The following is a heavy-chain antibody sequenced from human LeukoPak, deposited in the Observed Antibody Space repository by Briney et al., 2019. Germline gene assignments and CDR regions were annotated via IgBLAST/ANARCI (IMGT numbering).Heavy chain of an antibody. J-gene: IGHJ4*02. V-gene: IGHV2-70*01. CDR3: ARSHRLRWHFDY. D-gene: IGHD4-23*01. Sequence: SGPALVKPTQTLTLTCTFSGFSLSTSGMCVSWIRQPPGKALEWLALIDWDDDKYYSTSLKTRLTISKDTSKNQVVLTMTNMDPVDTATYYYARSHRLRWHFDYWGQGTLVTVSS. CDR2: IDWDDDK. CDR1: GFSLSTSGMC.